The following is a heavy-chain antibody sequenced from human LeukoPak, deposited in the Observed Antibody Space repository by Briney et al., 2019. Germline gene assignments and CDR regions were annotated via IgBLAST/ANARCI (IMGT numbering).Heavy chain of an antibody. J-gene: IGHJ4*02. V-gene: IGHV3-23*01. D-gene: IGHD3-22*01. Sequence: GGSLRLSCAASGFTFSSYAMSWVRQAPGKGLEWVSAISGSGGSTYYADSVKGRFTISRDNSENTLYLQMNSLRAEDTAVYYCAKLPPYDSSGYYYRPVYYFDYWGQGTLVTVSS. CDR3: AKLPPYDSSGYYYRPVYYFDY. CDR1: GFTFSSYA. CDR2: ISGSGGST.